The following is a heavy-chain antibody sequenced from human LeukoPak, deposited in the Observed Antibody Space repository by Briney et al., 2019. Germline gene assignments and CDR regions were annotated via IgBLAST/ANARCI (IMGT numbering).Heavy chain of an antibody. CDR3: ARAVGYCSSSICYRFDY. CDR1: GFTFSSYS. J-gene: IGHJ4*02. D-gene: IGHD2-2*01. V-gene: IGHV3-48*01. Sequence: GGSLRLSCAASGFTFSSYSMMWVRQAPGKGLEWVSYISSSSSTIYYADSVKGRFTISRDNAKNSLYLQMNSLRAEDTAVYYCARAVGYCSSSICYRFDYWGQGTLVTVSS. CDR2: ISSSSSTI.